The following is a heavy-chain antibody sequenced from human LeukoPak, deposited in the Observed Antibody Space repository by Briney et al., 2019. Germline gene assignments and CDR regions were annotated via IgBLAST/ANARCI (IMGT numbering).Heavy chain of an antibody. D-gene: IGHD2-2*01. CDR1: GYTFTNYY. J-gene: IGHJ5*02. Sequence: ASVKVSCKASGYTFTNYYIHWVRQAPGQGLEWMGWINPNSGGTNYAQKFQGRVTMTRDTSISTAYMELSRLRSDDTAVYYCARADIVVVPAAVGASSPWGRGTLVTVSS. CDR2: INPNSGGT. V-gene: IGHV1-2*02. CDR3: ARADIVVVPAAVGASSP.